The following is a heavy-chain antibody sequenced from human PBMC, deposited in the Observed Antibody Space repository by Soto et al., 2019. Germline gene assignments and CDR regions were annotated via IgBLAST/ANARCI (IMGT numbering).Heavy chain of an antibody. Sequence: ASLKFSCKASGYTFTGYYMHWVRQAPGQGLEWMGWINPNSGGTNYAQKFQGRVTMTRDTSISTAYMELSRLRSDDTAVYYCANGVPHTAMVFDAFDIWGQGTMVTVSS. CDR3: ANGVPHTAMVFDAFDI. CDR2: INPNSGGT. D-gene: IGHD5-18*01. V-gene: IGHV1-2*02. J-gene: IGHJ3*02. CDR1: GYTFTGYY.